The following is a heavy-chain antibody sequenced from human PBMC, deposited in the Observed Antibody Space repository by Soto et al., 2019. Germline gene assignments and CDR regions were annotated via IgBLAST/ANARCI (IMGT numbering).Heavy chain of an antibody. CDR3: AKGRYDFWSPYYFDS. V-gene: IGHV3-9*01. CDR1: GLNFDDFA. CDR2: ITWNSRVL. D-gene: IGHD3-3*01. J-gene: IGHJ4*02. Sequence: EVQLVESGGRLVQPGRSLRLSCVGTGLNFDDFAMHWVRQAPGKGLEWVSGITWNSRVLAYADSVKGRFTISRDNARNSLYLQMDSLRDVDTALYYCAKGRYDFWSPYYFDSWGQGTLVTVSS.